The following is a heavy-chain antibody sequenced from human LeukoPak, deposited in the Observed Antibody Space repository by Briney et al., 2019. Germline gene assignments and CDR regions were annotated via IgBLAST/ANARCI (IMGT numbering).Heavy chain of an antibody. D-gene: IGHD2-15*01. CDR1: GFTFSSYA. J-gene: IGHJ4*02. Sequence: GSLRLSCSASGFTFSSYAMHWVRQAPGKGLEYVSAISSNGGSTYYADSVKGRFTISRDKSKNTLYLQMSSLRAEDTAVYYCVKGTRYCSGGSCLDDYWGQGTLVTVSS. CDR2: ISSNGGST. CDR3: VKGTRYCSGGSCLDDY. V-gene: IGHV3-64D*06.